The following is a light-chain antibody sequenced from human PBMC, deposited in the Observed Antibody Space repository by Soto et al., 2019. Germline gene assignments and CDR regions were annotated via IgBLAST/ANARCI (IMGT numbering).Light chain of an antibody. V-gene: IGKV1-5*03. J-gene: IGKJ5*01. CDR1: HSINSW. Sequence: DIQMTQSPSTLSASVGDRVTITCRASHSINSWLAWYQQKPGKAPKLLIYKASSLESGVPSRFSGSGSGTEFTLTISSLQSDDFATYYCQQYNSYPITFGQGTRLEIK. CDR2: KAS. CDR3: QQYNSYPIT.